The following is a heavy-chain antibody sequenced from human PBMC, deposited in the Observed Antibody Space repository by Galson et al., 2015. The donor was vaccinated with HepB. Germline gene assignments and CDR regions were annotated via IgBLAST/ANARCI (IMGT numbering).Heavy chain of an antibody. CDR1: GFRFNSYA. D-gene: IGHD1-26*01. Sequence: SLRLSCAASGFRFNSYAMSWVRQAPGKGLEWVSSFSGSTGGTYYVDSVKGRFTVSRDDSKNTLSLQMDSLRVDDTAVYYCARHTGGAAIHYLMDLWGKGTTVTVSS. CDR2: FSGSTGGT. J-gene: IGHJ6*03. CDR3: ARHTGGAAIHYLMDL. V-gene: IGHV3-23*01.